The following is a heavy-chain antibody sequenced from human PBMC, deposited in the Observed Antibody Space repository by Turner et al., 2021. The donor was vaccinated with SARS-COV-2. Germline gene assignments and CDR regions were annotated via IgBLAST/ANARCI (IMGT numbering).Heavy chain of an antibody. J-gene: IGHJ5*02. CDR1: GGFISTYY. V-gene: IGHV4-59*01. CDR2: IHHTRGT. D-gene: IGHD6-19*01. CDR3: AWEPPRIAEAGTAFDP. Sequence: QVQLQESGPGLVKSSETLSLTCVVSGGFISTYYWSWIRLPHGKGLEWIGYIHHTRGTNYNPSLGSRVTISVDTSKNQFSLNLSPVTAAETAIYFCAWEPPRIAEAGTAFDPWGQGTLVTVFS.